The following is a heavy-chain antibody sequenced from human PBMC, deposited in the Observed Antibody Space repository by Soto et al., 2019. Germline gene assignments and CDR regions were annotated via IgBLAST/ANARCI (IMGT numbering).Heavy chain of an antibody. V-gene: IGHV3-15*07. Sequence: GGSLRLSCAASGFTFSNAWMNWVRQAPGKGLEWVGRIKSKTDGGTTDYAAPVKGRFTISRDDSKNTLYLQMNSLKTEDTAVYYCTTDLYSSGWYPSYWGQGTLVTVSS. J-gene: IGHJ4*02. D-gene: IGHD6-19*01. CDR1: GFTFSNAW. CDR2: IKSKTDGGTT. CDR3: TTDLYSSGWYPSY.